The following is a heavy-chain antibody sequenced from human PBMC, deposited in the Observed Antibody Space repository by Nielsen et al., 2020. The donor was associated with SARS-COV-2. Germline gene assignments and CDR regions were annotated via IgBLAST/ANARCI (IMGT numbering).Heavy chain of an antibody. Sequence: GGSLRLSCKGSGYSFTSYWIGWVRQMPGKGLEWMGIIYPGDSDTRYSPSFQAQVTISADKSISTAYLQWSSLKASDTAMYYCARSEEGSGWYSNWGQGTLVTVSS. D-gene: IGHD6-19*01. CDR3: ARSEEGSGWYSN. J-gene: IGHJ4*02. V-gene: IGHV5-51*01. CDR2: IYPGDSDT. CDR1: GYSFTSYW.